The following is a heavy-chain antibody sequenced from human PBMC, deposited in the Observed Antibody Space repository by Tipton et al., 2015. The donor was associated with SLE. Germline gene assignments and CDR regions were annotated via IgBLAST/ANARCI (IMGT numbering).Heavy chain of an antibody. Sequence: RSLRLSCVASGFTLSTYAMHWVRQAPGKGLEWVAVISNDGVNEYYADSVKGRLTISRDNSKNTLYLQMNSLRAEDTAVYYCARSIWGLMLNPFDIWGQGTVLIVSS. CDR1: GFTLSTYA. V-gene: IGHV3-30*04. CDR2: ISNDGVNE. J-gene: IGHJ3*02. D-gene: IGHD7-27*01. CDR3: ARSIWGLMLNPFDI.